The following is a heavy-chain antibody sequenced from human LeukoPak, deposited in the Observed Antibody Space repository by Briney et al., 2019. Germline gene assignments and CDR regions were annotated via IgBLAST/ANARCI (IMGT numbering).Heavy chain of an antibody. Sequence: PSETLSLTCTVSGGSISGYYWSWIRQPPGKGLEWIGYIHYSGSTNYDPSLTSRVTISVDTSKNQFPLKLSSVTAADTAVYYCARPYSSSARGAFDIWGPGTVVAVSS. CDR1: GGSISGYY. V-gene: IGHV4-59*13. D-gene: IGHD6-6*01. CDR3: ARPYSSSARGAFDI. J-gene: IGHJ3*02. CDR2: IHYSGST.